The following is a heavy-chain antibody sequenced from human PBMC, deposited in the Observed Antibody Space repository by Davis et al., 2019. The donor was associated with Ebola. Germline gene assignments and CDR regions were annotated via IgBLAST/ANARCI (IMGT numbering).Heavy chain of an antibody. CDR2: IIPIFGTA. J-gene: IGHJ6*02. Sequence: SVKVSCKASGGTFSSYAISWVRQAPGQGLEWMGGIIPIFGTANYAQKFQGRVTITADESTSTAYMELRSLRSDDTAVYYCARDPTRALYYYYYGMDVWGQGTTVTVSS. CDR1: GGTFSSYA. CDR3: ARDPTRALYYYYYGMDV. V-gene: IGHV1-69*13.